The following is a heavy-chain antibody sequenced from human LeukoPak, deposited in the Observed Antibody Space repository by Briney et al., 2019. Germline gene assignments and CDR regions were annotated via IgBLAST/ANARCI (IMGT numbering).Heavy chain of an antibody. CDR1: GGSISSYY. V-gene: IGHV4-59*12. Sequence: PSETLSLTCTVSGGSISSYYWSWIRQPPGKGLEWIVYISYSGSTNYNPSLKSRVTISVDTSKNQFSLKLSSVTAADTAVYYCARDGEALWFGELFGAFDIWGQGTMVTVSS. J-gene: IGHJ3*02. CDR3: ARDGEALWFGELFGAFDI. CDR2: ISYSGST. D-gene: IGHD3-10*01.